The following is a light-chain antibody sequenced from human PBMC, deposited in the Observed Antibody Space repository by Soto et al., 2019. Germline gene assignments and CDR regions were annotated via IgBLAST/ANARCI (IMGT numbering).Light chain of an antibody. CDR2: KAS. V-gene: IGKV1-5*03. CDR1: QSISSW. J-gene: IGKJ4*01. CDR3: QQYNSYPLT. Sequence: DIQMTQSPSTLSASVGNRVTISCRASQSISSWLAWYQQTPGKAPKLXIYKASSLESGVPSRFSGSGSETECTRTISSLQPDDVATDYCQQYNSYPLTFGGGTKVDIK.